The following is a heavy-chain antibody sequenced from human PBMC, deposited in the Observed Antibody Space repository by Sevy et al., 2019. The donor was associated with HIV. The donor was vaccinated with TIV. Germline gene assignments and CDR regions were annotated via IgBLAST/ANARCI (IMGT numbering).Heavy chain of an antibody. Sequence: GGSLRLSCAASGFTFSTYAMTWVRQAPGKGLEWVSVITYSGVKTYYADSVKGRFTISRDNSKNKLYLQMNSLRAEDTAVYYCAKDRVSGTYYTGDFDYWGQGTLVTVSS. D-gene: IGHD3-10*01. CDR3: AKDRVSGTYYTGDFDY. J-gene: IGHJ4*02. CDR1: GFTFSTYA. CDR2: ITYSGVKT. V-gene: IGHV3-23*01.